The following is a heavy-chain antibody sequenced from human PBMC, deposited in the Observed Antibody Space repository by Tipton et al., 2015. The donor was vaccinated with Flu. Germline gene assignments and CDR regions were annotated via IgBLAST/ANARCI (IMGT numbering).Heavy chain of an antibody. CDR2: VYHGGTT. Sequence: TLSLTCSVSGDSVGSVYYWGWIRQPPGKGLEWIGCVYHGGTTYYNPSLKSRVAISLDTFKNQFSLKLTSVTAADTAVYYCATTTYYYGSGSHDYWGQGTLVTVSS. D-gene: IGHD3-10*01. V-gene: IGHV4-38-2*01. J-gene: IGHJ4*02. CDR3: ATTTYYYGSGSHDY. CDR1: GDSVGSVYY.